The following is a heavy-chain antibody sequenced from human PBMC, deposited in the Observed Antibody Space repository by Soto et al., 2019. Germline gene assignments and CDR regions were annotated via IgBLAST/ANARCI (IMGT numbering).Heavy chain of an antibody. CDR2: ISYDGSNK. D-gene: IGHD3-22*01. CDR3: AKVLYYYDSSGYSPYDY. Sequence: QVQLVESGGGVVQPGRSLRLSCAASGFTFSSYGMHWVRQAPGKGLEWVAVISYDGSNKYYADSVKGRFTISRDNSKNTLYLQMNSLGAEDTAVYYCAKVLYYYDSSGYSPYDYWGQGTLVTVSS. V-gene: IGHV3-30*18. J-gene: IGHJ4*02. CDR1: GFTFSSYG.